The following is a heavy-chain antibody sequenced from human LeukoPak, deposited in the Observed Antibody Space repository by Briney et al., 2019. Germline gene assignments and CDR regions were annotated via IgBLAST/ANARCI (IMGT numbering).Heavy chain of an antibody. CDR1: GFTFSDYY. J-gene: IGHJ4*02. CDR2: ISSSGSTI. V-gene: IGHV3-11*01. Sequence: PGGSLRLSCAASGFTFSDYYMSWIRQAPGKGLEWVSYISSSGSTIYYADSVKGRFTISRNNAKNSLYLQMNSLRAEDMAVYYCARDHGYGDSEVDYWGQGTLVTVSS. D-gene: IGHD4-17*01. CDR3: ARDHGYGDSEVDY.